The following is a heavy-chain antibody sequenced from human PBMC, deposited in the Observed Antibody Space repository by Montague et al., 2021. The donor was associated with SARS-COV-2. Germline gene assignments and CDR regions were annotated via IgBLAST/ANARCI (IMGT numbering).Heavy chain of an antibody. CDR2: TYYRSRWFN. J-gene: IGHJ6*03. CDR3: ARATEWRGYYYYYYMDV. D-gene: IGHD1-14*01. CDR1: GDSVSSNSAA. Sequence: CAISGDSVSSNSAAWNWIRQSPSRGLEWLRRTYYRSRWFNDYAVSIRIRITINPDTSKNQFSLQLNSVTPEDTAVYYCARATEWRGYYYYYYMDVWVKGTTVTVSS. V-gene: IGHV6-1*01.